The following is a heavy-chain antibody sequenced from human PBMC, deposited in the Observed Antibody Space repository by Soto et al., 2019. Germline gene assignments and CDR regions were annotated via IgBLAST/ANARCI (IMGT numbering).Heavy chain of an antibody. Sequence: EVQLVESGGGLVQPGGSLRLSCAASGFTFSDHFMDWVRQAPGKGLEWVGRTASRAESYTTGYAAYVKGRFTISRADSKNSLYLEMNSLKSEDTAVYYCGRGYCTGSSCPRAHYGLDVGGQGTTVTVSS. CDR1: GFTFSDHF. V-gene: IGHV3-72*01. D-gene: IGHD2-2*01. CDR3: GRGYCTGSSCPRAHYGLDV. J-gene: IGHJ6*02. CDR2: TASRAESYTT.